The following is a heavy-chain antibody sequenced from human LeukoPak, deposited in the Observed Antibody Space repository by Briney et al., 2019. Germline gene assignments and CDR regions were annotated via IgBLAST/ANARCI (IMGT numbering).Heavy chain of an antibody. J-gene: IGHJ6*03. CDR2: ISGSGGST. D-gene: IGHD3-3*01. CDR3: AKESTGRETVRFLEWSDYYMDV. V-gene: IGHV3-23*01. Sequence: PGGSLRLSCAASGFTFSSYAMSWVRQAPGRGLEWVSAISGSGGSTYYADSVKGRFTISRDNSKNTLYLQMNSLRAEDTAVYYCAKESTGRETVRFLEWSDYYMDVWGKGTTVTVSS. CDR1: GFTFSSYA.